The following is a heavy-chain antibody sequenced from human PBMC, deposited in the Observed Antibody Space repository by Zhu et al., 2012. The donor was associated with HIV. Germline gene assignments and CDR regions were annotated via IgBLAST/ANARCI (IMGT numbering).Heavy chain of an antibody. V-gene: IGHV4-39*01. CDR3: ANTRTSGWYSYAFHV. Sequence: QLQLHESGPGLVKPSETLSLTCTVSGGTISSSSSFWAWIRQTPGKGLEWIGSIYYGGSTHYNPSLKSRLTISVDTSKNQFSLKLSSVTAADTALYYCANTRTSGWYSYAFHVWGQGTMVTVSS. J-gene: IGHJ3*01. CDR1: GGTISSSSSF. CDR2: IYYGGST. D-gene: IGHD6-19*01.